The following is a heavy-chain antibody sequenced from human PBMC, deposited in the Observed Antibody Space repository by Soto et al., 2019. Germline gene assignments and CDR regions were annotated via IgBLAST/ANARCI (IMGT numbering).Heavy chain of an antibody. CDR1: GYTFTSYG. D-gene: IGHD6-13*01. CDR2: ISAYNGNT. J-gene: IGHJ5*02. Sequence: ASVKVSCTASGYTFTSYGISWVRQAPGQGLEWMGWISAYNGNTNYAQKLQGRVTMTTDTSTSTAYMELRSLRSDDTAVYYCARAGSSSWYNWFDPWGQGTLVTVSS. CDR3: ARAGSSSWYNWFDP. V-gene: IGHV1-18*01.